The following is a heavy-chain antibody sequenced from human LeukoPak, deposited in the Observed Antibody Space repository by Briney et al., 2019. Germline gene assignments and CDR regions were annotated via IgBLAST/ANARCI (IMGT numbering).Heavy chain of an antibody. Sequence: SETLSLTCTVSGGSITNYYWSWIRQPPGKGLEWIGYIYYSGSTNYNPSLKSRVTISVDKSKNQFSLKMGSVTAADTAVYYCARRGVDSSKFDDWGQGTLVTVSS. CDR3: ARRGVDSSKFDD. D-gene: IGHD3-9*01. J-gene: IGHJ4*02. CDR2: IYYSGST. CDR1: GGSITNYY. V-gene: IGHV4-59*12.